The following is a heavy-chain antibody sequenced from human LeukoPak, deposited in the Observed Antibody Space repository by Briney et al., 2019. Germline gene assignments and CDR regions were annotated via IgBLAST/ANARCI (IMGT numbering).Heavy chain of an antibody. J-gene: IGHJ4*02. D-gene: IGHD5-12*01. CDR3: ARDRGYWGYDYAY. CDR1: GGSISSYY. CDR2: IYYSGST. Sequence: SETLSLTCAVSGGSISSYYWSWIRQPPGKGLERIGYIYYSGSTKYNPSLKSRVTVSVERTKNKFSLKLNSVTAADTAGYYCARDRGYWGYDYAYWGRGTMVTVCS. V-gene: IGHV4-59*01.